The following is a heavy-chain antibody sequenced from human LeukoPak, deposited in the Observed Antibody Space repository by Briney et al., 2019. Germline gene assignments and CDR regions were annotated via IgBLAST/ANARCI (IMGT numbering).Heavy chain of an antibody. CDR3: ARDLSGFDY. CDR1: GGSFSGYY. J-gene: IGHJ4*02. CDR2: INHSGST. Sequence: SETLSLTCAVYGGSFSGYYWSWIRQPPGKGLEWIGEINHSGSTNYNPSLKSRVTMSVDTSNNQFSLRLTSVTAADTAVYYCARDLSGFDYWGQGTLVTVSS. V-gene: IGHV4-34*01. D-gene: IGHD1-26*01.